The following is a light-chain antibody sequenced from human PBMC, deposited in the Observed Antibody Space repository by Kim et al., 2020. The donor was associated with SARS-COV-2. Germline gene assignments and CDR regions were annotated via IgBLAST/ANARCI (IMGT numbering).Light chain of an antibody. CDR1: KLGDKY. V-gene: IGLV3-1*01. Sequence: VSPGQTASITCYGDKLGDKYACWYQQKPGQSPVLVIYQDSKRPSGIPERFSGSNSGNTATLTISGTQAMDEADYYCQAWDSSTVVFGGGTQLTVL. CDR2: QDS. CDR3: QAWDSSTVV. J-gene: IGLJ2*01.